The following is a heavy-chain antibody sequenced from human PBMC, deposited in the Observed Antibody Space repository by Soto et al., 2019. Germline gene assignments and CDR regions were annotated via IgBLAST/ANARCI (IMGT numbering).Heavy chain of an antibody. V-gene: IGHV3-23*01. Sequence: EVQLLESGGGLVGPGGSLRLSCAASGFTFSNYAMNWVRQAPGKGLECVSVISGSGGSAYYAESVKGRFTISRDNSKNTLYLQMNSLRAEDTAVYYCARDPVAARPGYWGQGTLVTVSS. CDR3: ARDPVAARPGY. CDR2: ISGSGGSA. CDR1: GFTFSNYA. D-gene: IGHD6-6*01. J-gene: IGHJ4*02.